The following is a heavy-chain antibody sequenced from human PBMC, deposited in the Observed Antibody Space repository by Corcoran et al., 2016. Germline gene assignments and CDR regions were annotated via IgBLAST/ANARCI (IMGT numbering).Heavy chain of an antibody. CDR2: IIPIFGTA. CDR3: ARAKYSSSPGHYYYGMDV. J-gene: IGHJ6*02. V-gene: IGHV1-69*01. Sequence: QVQLVQSGAEVKKPGSSVKVSCKASGGTFSSYAISWVRQAPGQGLEWRGGIIPIFGTANYAQKFQGRVTITADESTSTAYMELSSLRSEDTAVYYCARAKYSSSPGHYYYGMDVWGQGTTVTVSS. CDR1: GGTFSSYA. D-gene: IGHD6-6*01.